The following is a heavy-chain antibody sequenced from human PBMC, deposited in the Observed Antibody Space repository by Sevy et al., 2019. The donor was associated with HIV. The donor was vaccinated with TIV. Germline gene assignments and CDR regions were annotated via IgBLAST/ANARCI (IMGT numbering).Heavy chain of an antibody. Sequence: GGSLRLSCAASGFTFSTYGMHWVRQAPGKGLEWVAFIRFDGSIKYYRDSVKGRLTISRDNSKNTLYLQMNSLRAEDTAVYFCAKVLHIVEIPAAIDYYYGMDVWGQGTMVTVSS. J-gene: IGHJ6*02. D-gene: IGHD2-2*01. CDR2: IRFDGSIK. V-gene: IGHV3-30*02. CDR1: GFTFSTYG. CDR3: AKVLHIVEIPAAIDYYYGMDV.